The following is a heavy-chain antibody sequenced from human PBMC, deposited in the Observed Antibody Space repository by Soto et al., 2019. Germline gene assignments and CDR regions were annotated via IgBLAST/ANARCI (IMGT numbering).Heavy chain of an antibody. J-gene: IGHJ3*02. CDR2: ISGSGVLT. Sequence: WGSLRLSCVASGFPFSSYAMSWVRQTPGQGLEWVSGISGSGVLTYYADSVKGRFTISRDNSNNTLSLQVHSLRVEDTAVYFCAKGGYYSVFDIWGQGTMVTVSS. V-gene: IGHV3-23*01. D-gene: IGHD3-16*01. CDR3: AKGGYYSVFDI. CDR1: GFPFSSYA.